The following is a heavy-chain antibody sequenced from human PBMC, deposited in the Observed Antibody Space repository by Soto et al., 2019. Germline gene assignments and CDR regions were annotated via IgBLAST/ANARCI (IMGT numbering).Heavy chain of an antibody. CDR1: GGSFSGYY. D-gene: IGHD6-13*01. CDR2: INQSGST. Sequence: SETLSLTCAVYGGSFSGYYWSWIRQPPGKGLEWIGEINQSGSTNYNPSLKSRVTISVDTSKNQFSLKLSSVTAADTAVYYCARATAYSSSWSIYYYYGMDVCGQGTTVTVS. CDR3: ARATAYSSSWSIYYYYGMDV. V-gene: IGHV4-34*01. J-gene: IGHJ6*02.